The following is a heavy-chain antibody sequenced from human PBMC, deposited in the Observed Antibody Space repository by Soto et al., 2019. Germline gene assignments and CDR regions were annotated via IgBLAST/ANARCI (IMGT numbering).Heavy chain of an antibody. V-gene: IGHV4-31*03. Sequence: QVQLQESGPGLVKPSQTLSLTCTVSGGSISSGGYYWSWIRQHPGKGLEWIGYIYFSGSTYYNPSLKSRVTISVDTSKNQFSLKLSSVTAADTAVYYCARVGCSGSSCYPGSWGQGTLVTVSS. J-gene: IGHJ5*02. CDR3: ARVGCSGSSCYPGS. D-gene: IGHD2-15*01. CDR1: GGSISSGGYY. CDR2: IYFSGST.